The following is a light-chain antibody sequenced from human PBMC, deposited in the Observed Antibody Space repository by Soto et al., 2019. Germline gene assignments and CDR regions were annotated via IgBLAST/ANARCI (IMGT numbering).Light chain of an antibody. Sequence: QSVLTQPASVSGSPGQSITVSCTGTSSDVGGYNYVSWYQQRPGKAPKLMIYDVSKRPSGVSNRFSGSKSGNTASLTISGLQAEDEADYYCSSYTSSNYVFGTGTKVTVL. CDR2: DVS. V-gene: IGLV2-14*01. CDR3: SSYTSSNYV. CDR1: SSDVGGYNY. J-gene: IGLJ1*01.